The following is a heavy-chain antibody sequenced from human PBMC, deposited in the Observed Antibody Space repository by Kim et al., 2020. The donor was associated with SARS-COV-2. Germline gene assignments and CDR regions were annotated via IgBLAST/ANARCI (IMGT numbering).Heavy chain of an antibody. CDR3: AKDLGYSSTWYDYSGMDV. CDR1: GFTFSSYA. V-gene: IGHV3-23*01. D-gene: IGHD6-13*01. CDR2: ISGRGGST. Sequence: GGSLRLSCAASGFTFSSYAMSWVRQAPGKGLEWVSAISGRGGSTYYADSVKGRFTISRDNSKSTLYLQMNSLRAEDTAVYYCAKDLGYSSTWYDYSGMDVWGQGTTVTVSS. J-gene: IGHJ6*02.